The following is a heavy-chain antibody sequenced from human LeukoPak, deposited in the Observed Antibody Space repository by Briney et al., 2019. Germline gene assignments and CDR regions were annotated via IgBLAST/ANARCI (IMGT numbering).Heavy chain of an antibody. J-gene: IGHJ4*02. Sequence: SETLSLTCAVYGGSFSGYYWSWIRQPPGKGLEWIGYIYHSGSTYYNPSLKSRVTISVDRSKNQFSLKLSSVTAADTAVYYCARAAGYPYSSSWYVDYWGQGTLVTVSS. CDR1: GGSFSGYY. D-gene: IGHD6-13*01. CDR2: IYHSGST. V-gene: IGHV4-34*01. CDR3: ARAAGYPYSSSWYVDY.